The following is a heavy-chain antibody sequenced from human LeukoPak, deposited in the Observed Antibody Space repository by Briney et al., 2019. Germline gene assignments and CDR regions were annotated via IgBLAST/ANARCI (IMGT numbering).Heavy chain of an antibody. J-gene: IGHJ4*02. CDR3: AKGRVTTVSSRTDY. CDR1: GFTFSNYA. CDR2: ISGSGGST. V-gene: IGHV3-23*01. Sequence: GGSLRLSCAASGFTFSNYAMTWVRQAPGKGLEWVSAISGSGGSTHYADSVKGRFTISRDNTKNTLYLQMNSLRAEDTAVYYCAKGRVTTVSSRTDYWGRGTLVTVFS. D-gene: IGHD4-11*01.